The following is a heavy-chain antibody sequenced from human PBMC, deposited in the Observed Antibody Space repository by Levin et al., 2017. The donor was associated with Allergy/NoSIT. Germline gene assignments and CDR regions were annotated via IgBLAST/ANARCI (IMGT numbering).Heavy chain of an antibody. CDR3: ARDPGFDYGDYGCDY. V-gene: IGHV3-30-3*01. Sequence: GESLKISCAASGFTFSSYAMHWVRQAPGKGLEWVAVISYDGSNKYYADSVKGRFTISRDNSKNTLYLQMNSLRAEDTAVYYCARDPGFDYGDYGCDYWGQGTLVTVSS. CDR1: GFTFSSYA. CDR2: ISYDGSNK. J-gene: IGHJ4*02. D-gene: IGHD4-17*01.